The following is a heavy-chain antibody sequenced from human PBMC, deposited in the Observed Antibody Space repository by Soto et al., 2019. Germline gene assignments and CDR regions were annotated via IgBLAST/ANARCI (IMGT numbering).Heavy chain of an antibody. D-gene: IGHD2-15*01. CDR1: GAIFSKYV. V-gene: IGHV1-69*01. Sequence: QVQLVQSGAEVKKPGSSVKVSCKASGAIFSKYVISWARQAPGQGLEWMGGIIPMFGTVNYAQKFQGRLTITADESTSTAYMELSTLRSDDTAVYYCATSSRKHWRGGTCYENWFDPWGQGTLVTVSS. CDR2: IIPMFGTV. J-gene: IGHJ5*02. CDR3: ATSSRKHWRGGTCYENWFDP.